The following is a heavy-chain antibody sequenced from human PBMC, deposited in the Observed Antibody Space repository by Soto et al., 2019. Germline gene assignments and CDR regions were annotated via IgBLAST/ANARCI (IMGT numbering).Heavy chain of an antibody. CDR3: AREDIVVVPAASIIVGATRGFDY. CDR1: GDSVSSNSAA. J-gene: IGHJ4*02. V-gene: IGHV6-1*01. CDR2: TYYRSKWYN. D-gene: IGHD2-2*01. Sequence: QVQLQQSGPGLVKPSQTLSLTCAISGDSVSSNSAAWNWIRQSPSRGLEWLGRTYYRSKWYNDYAVSVKSRITINPDTSKNQFSLQLNSVTPEDTAVYYCAREDIVVVPAASIIVGATRGFDYWGQGTLVTVSS.